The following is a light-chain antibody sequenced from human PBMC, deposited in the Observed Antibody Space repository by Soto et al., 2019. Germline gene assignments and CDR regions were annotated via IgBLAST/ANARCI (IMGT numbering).Light chain of an antibody. CDR1: SSNIGAGYD. CDR2: GNN. J-gene: IGLJ2*01. Sequence: QSVVTQPPSVSGAPGQRVTISCTGSSSNIGAGYDVHWYQHLPGTAPKLLIYGNNNRPSGVPDRFSGSKSGTSASLAITGLQAEDEAGYYCQSYDSSLSVVVFGGGTQLTVL. V-gene: IGLV1-40*01. CDR3: QSYDSSLSVVV.